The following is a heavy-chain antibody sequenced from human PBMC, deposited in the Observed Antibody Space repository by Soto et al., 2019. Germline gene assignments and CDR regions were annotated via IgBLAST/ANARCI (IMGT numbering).Heavy chain of an antibody. CDR1: GGSMSTSYY. CDR3: ATLWFGEADY. D-gene: IGHD3-10*01. V-gene: IGHV4-39*01. J-gene: IGHJ4*02. Sequence: QLQLQESGPGLLKPSETLSLTCTVSGGSMSTSYYWGWIRQPPGKGLEWIGSIYYSGSTYYNPSLKRRVTISVDTSKNQFSLKLTSVTAADTSVYSCATLWFGEADYWGQGTLVTVSS. CDR2: IYYSGST.